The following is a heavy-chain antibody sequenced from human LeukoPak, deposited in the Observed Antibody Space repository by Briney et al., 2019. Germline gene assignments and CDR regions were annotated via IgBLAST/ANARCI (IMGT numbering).Heavy chain of an antibody. D-gene: IGHD2-15*01. Sequence: ESGPTLVNPTQTLTLTCTFSGFSLSTSGEAVGWIRQPPGKALEWLALIYWNDDKRYGPSLKSRLTITKDTSRNQVVLTMTNMDPVDTATYYCSQRGGPWGQGTLVTVSS. J-gene: IGHJ5*02. V-gene: IGHV2-5*01. CDR2: IYWNDDK. CDR3: SQRGGP. CDR1: GFSLSTSGEA.